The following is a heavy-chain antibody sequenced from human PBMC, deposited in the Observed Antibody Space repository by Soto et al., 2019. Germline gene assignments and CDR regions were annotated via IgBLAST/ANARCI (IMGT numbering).Heavy chain of an antibody. V-gene: IGHV3-48*03. CDR2: ITTTGSTT. CDR3: ARGNSPVDIY. D-gene: IGHD2-21*01. J-gene: IGHJ4*02. CDR1: GFTFSTYE. Sequence: GGSLRLSCAASGFTFSTYEMNWVRQAPGKGLEWVSYITTTGSTTYYADSVKGRFTISRDNAKNTLYLQMNSLRGEDTAVYYCARGNSPVDIYWGQGT.